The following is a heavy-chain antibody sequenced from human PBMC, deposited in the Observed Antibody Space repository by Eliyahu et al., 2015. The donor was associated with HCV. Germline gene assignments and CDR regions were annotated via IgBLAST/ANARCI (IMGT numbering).Heavy chain of an antibody. V-gene: IGHV4-34*01. Sequence: QVQLQQWGAGLLKPSETLSLTCAVXGXSFSVYYWSXXXQPPGKGLEWIGEINHSGSTNYNPSLKSRVTISVDTSKNQFSLKLSSVTAADTAVYYCARRGYCSSTSCSKYFNWFDPWGQGTLVTVSS. CDR1: GXSFSVYY. CDR3: ARRGYCSSTSCSKYFNWFDP. D-gene: IGHD2-2*01. J-gene: IGHJ5*02. CDR2: INHSGST.